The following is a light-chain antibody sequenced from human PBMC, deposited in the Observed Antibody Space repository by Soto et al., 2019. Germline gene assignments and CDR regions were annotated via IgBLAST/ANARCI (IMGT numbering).Light chain of an antibody. CDR1: QSVSSSY. V-gene: IGKV3-20*01. CDR2: GAS. J-gene: IGKJ2*01. Sequence: EIVLTQSPGTLSLSPGERATLSCRASQSVSSSYLAWYQQKPGQAPRLLIYGASSRATGIPDRFSGSGSGTDLTLTISRLEPEDFAEYYCQQYGSSPRYTFGQGTKLDIK. CDR3: QQYGSSPRYT.